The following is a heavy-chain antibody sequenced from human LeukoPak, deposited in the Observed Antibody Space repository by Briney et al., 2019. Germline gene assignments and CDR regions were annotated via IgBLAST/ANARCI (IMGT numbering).Heavy chain of an antibody. Sequence: SVKVSCKASVCTFSSYAISWVRQAPGQERDWMGGIIPIFGTANYAQKFQGRVTITADESTSTAYMELSSLRSEDTAVYYCASELYSYDSSGYVDYWGQGTLVTVSS. J-gene: IGHJ4*02. CDR1: VCTFSSYA. V-gene: IGHV1-69*13. CDR2: IIPIFGTA. CDR3: ASELYSYDSSGYVDY. D-gene: IGHD3-22*01.